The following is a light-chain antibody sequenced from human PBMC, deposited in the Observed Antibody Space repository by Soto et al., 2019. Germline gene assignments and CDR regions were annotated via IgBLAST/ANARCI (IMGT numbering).Light chain of an antibody. CDR1: SSDVGGYNY. V-gene: IGLV2-8*01. CDR2: EVS. Sequence: QSVLTQPPSASGSPGQSVTISCPGTSSDVGGYNYVSWYQQHPGKAPKLMIYEVSKRPSGVPDRFSGSKSGNTASLTVSGLQAEDEADYYCSSYAGSNILVFGTGTKVTVL. J-gene: IGLJ1*01. CDR3: SSYAGSNILV.